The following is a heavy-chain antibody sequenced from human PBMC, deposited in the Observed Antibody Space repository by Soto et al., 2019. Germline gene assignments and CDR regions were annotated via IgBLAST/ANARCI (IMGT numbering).Heavy chain of an antibody. CDR2: ISYDGSNK. CDR1: GFTFSSYG. J-gene: IGHJ4*02. CDR3: AVTPQFVAPGGDY. D-gene: IGHD2-21*01. V-gene: IGHV3-30*03. Sequence: QVQLVESGGGVVQPGRSLRLSCAASGFTFSSYGMHWVRQAPGKGLEWVAVISYDGSNKYYADSVKGRFTISRDNSKNTLYLQMNSLRAEDTAVYYCAVTPQFVAPGGDYWGQGTLVTVSS.